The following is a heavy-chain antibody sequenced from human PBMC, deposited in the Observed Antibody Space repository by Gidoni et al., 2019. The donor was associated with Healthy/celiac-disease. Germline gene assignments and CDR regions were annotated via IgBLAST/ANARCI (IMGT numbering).Heavy chain of an antibody. CDR3: ARWSDIVVLVAATVDAFDI. Sequence: EVKLVESGGGLVQPGGSLRLCCAAAGCTFSSYWLSWVRQAPGKGLEWGANIKQDGSEKYYVDSVKGRFTISRDNAKNSLYLQMNSLRAEDTAVYYCARWSDIVVLVAATVDAFDIWGQGTMVTVSS. V-gene: IGHV3-7*01. CDR1: GCTFSSYW. J-gene: IGHJ3*02. CDR2: IKQDGSEK. D-gene: IGHD2-15*01.